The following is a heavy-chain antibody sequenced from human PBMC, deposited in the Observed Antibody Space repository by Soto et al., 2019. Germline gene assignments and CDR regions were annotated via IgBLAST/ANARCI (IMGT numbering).Heavy chain of an antibody. V-gene: IGHV3-72*01. CDR2: ARTKAARYTT. J-gene: IGHJ4*02. Sequence: EVQLVESGGGLAQPGGSLRLSCAASGFTFSDHYMDWVRQAPGKGLEWVGRARTKAARYTTEYAASVKGRFTISRDDSKNSLYLQMNSLKTEDTALYYCASSSPTCHGGVCSFDFWGQGTLVTVSS. D-gene: IGHD2-2*01. CDR3: ASSSPTCHGGVCSFDF. CDR1: GFTFSDHY.